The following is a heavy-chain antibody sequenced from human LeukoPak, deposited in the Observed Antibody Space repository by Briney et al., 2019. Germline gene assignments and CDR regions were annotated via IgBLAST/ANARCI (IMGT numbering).Heavy chain of an antibody. D-gene: IGHD6-25*01. Sequence: ASVKVSCKASGYTFTSYGISWVRQAPGQGLEWMGWISAYNGNTNYAQKLQGRVTMTTDTSTSTAYMELRSLRSDDTAVYYCARARRLRQHYGMDVWGQGTTVTVSS. CDR3: ARARRLRQHYGMDV. V-gene: IGHV1-18*01. CDR2: ISAYNGNT. CDR1: GYTFTSYG. J-gene: IGHJ6*02.